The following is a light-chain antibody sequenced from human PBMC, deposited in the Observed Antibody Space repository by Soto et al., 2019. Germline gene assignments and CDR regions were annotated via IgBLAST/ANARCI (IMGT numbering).Light chain of an antibody. CDR1: RSVYIN. CDR3: QQRSNWPRT. J-gene: IGKJ1*01. V-gene: IGKV3D-20*02. CDR2: GAS. Sequence: EVVLAQSPATLSVSTGERASLSCRASRSVYINLAWYQQMPGQAPRLLIYGASSRATGIPDRFSGSGSGTDFTLTISRLDPEDFAVYYCQQRSNWPRTFGQGTKVDI.